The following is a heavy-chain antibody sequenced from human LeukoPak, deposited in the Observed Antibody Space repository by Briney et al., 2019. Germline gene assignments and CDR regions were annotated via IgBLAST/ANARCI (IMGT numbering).Heavy chain of an antibody. V-gene: IGHV4-59*01. D-gene: IGHD5-18*01. Sequence: NPSETLSLTCTVSGGSISSYYWSWIRQPPGKGLEWIGYIYYSGSTNYNPSLKSRVTISVDTSKNQFSLKLSSVTAADTAVYYCAREYNGSGYGYPYYYMDVWGKGTTVTVSS. CDR1: GGSISSYY. CDR2: IYYSGST. J-gene: IGHJ6*03. CDR3: AREYNGSGYGYPYYYMDV.